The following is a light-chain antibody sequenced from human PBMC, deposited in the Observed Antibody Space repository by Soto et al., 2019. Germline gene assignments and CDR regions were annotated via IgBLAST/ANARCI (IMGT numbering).Light chain of an antibody. V-gene: IGKV3D-20*01. CDR1: QSISSSS. CDR3: QQYGSSPRT. CDR2: DVS. Sequence: EIVLTQSPATLSLSPGERATLSCGASQSISSSSLAWYQQKPGLAPRLLMYDVSSRAAGIPDRFSGSGSGTDFTLTINRLEPEDFAVYYCQQYGSSPRTFGQGTKVEI. J-gene: IGKJ1*01.